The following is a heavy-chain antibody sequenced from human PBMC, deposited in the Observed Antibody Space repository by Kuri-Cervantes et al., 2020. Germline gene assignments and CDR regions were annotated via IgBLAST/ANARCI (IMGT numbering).Heavy chain of an antibody. Sequence: SETLSLTCTVSGGSMSSYYWSWIRQPPGKGLEWIGNIYYSGSTNYNPSLKSRVTISVDTSKNQFSLKLSSVTAADTAVYYCAGSSGYYFDYWGQGTLVTVSS. CDR3: AGSSGYYFDY. J-gene: IGHJ4*02. D-gene: IGHD3-22*01. CDR2: IYYSGST. V-gene: IGHV4-59*01. CDR1: GGSMSSYY.